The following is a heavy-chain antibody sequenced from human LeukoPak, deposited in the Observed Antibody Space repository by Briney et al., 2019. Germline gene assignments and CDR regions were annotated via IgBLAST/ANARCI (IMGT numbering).Heavy chain of an antibody. CDR2: ISPSGGIT. V-gene: IGHV3-23*01. CDR1: GFTFSSHG. CDR3: AKDDDWGRYKH. J-gene: IGHJ1*01. Sequence: GGSLRLSCAASGFTFSSHGMNWVRQAPGKGVEWVSGISPSGGITYYTDSVKGRFTISRDNSQNTQSLQMNSLRAEDTAVYHCAKDDDWGRYKHWGQGTLVTVSS. D-gene: IGHD3-16*01.